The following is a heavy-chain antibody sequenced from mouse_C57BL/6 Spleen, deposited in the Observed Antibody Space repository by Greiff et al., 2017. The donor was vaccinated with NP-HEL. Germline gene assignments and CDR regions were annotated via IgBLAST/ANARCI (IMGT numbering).Heavy chain of an antibody. CDR2: IDPEDGDT. D-gene: IGHD2-10*02. Sequence: EVKLQESGAELVRPGASVKLSCTASGFNITDYYMHWVKQRPEQGLEWIGRIDPEDGDTEYAPKFQGKATMTADTSSNTAYLQLSSLTSEDTAVYYCTTGYGNYVYYFDYWGQGTTLTVSS. CDR1: GFNITDYY. CDR3: TTGYGNYVYYFDY. J-gene: IGHJ2*01. V-gene: IGHV14-1*01.